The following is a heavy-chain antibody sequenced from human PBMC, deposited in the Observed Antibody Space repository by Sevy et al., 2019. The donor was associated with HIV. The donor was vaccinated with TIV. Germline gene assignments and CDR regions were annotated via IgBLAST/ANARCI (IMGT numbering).Heavy chain of an antibody. CDR2: VSGNSGAI. V-gene: IGHV3-48*01. CDR1: GFTFSSYS. CDR3: AGDMGGSYTPLDY. D-gene: IGHD3-10*01. J-gene: IGHJ4*02. Sequence: GGSLRLSCAASGFTFSSYSMKWVRQAPEKGLEWISFVSGNSGAINYADSVKGRFTISRDNAKNSLYLQMNSLRVDDTAVHYCAGDMGGSYTPLDYWGQGTLVTVSS.